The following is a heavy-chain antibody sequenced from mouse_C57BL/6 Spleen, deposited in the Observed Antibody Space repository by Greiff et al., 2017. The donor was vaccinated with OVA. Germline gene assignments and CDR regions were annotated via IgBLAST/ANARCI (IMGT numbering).Heavy chain of an antibody. Sequence: EVKLVESEGGLVQPGSSMKLSCTASGFTFSDYYMAWVRQVPEKGLEWVANINYDGSSTYYLDSLKSRFIISRDNAKNILYLQMSSLKSEDTATYYCARDRDGYYLFDYWGQGTTLTVSS. CDR1: GFTFSDYY. J-gene: IGHJ2*01. D-gene: IGHD2-3*01. CDR2: INYDGSST. CDR3: ARDRDGYYLFDY. V-gene: IGHV5-16*01.